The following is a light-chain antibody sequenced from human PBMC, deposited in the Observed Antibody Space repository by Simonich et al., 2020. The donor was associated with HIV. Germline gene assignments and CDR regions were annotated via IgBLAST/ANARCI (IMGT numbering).Light chain of an antibody. V-gene: IGKV1-13*02. J-gene: IGKJ4*01. Sequence: AIQLTQSPSSLSASVGDRVTITCRTSKDIRSALAWYQHKPGKTPRFLIYDASRLESGVPSRFSGSGSGTDFTLTISGLQPEDFAVYYCQQYNGYPLTFGGGTKVEIK. CDR3: QQYNGYPLT. CDR2: DAS. CDR1: KDIRSA.